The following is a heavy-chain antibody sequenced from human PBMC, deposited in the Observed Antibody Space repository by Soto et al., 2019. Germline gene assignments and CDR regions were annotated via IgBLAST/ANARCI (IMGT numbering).Heavy chain of an antibody. CDR2: IIPIAGTA. CDR1: EDTFSRYP. CDR3: ARGGRGYSFDQ. V-gene: IGHV1-69*06. D-gene: IGHD5-18*01. Sequence: AQLVQSGAEVKKPGSSVKVSCKASEDTFSRYPISWVRQAPGQGLEWMGGIIPIAGTANYAQKFQGSVTLSADKSTRIVYMQLSSLRSEDTAVYYCARGGRGYSFDQWGQGTLVTVSS. J-gene: IGHJ4*02.